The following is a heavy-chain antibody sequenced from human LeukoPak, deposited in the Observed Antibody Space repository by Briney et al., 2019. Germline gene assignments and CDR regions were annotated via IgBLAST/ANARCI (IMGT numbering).Heavy chain of an antibody. CDR3: AKGSTTMTPWYFDL. D-gene: IGHD3-22*01. V-gene: IGHV3-9*01. CDR1: GFTFDDYA. J-gene: IGHJ2*01. Sequence: GGSLRLSCAASGFTFDDYAMNWVRQASGKGLEWVSGISWNSGSIGYADSVKGRFTISRDNAKNSLYLQMNSLRAEDTAVYHCAKGSTTMTPWYFDLWVRGTLVTDSS. CDR2: ISWNSGSI.